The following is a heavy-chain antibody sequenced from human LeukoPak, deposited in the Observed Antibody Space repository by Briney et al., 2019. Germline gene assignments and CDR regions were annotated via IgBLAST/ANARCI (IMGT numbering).Heavy chain of an antibody. CDR1: GGSISRYY. V-gene: IGHV4-59*01. D-gene: IGHD1/OR15-1a*01. CDR2: IYYIGSP. J-gene: IGHJ4*02. Sequence: PSETLSLICTVSGGSISRYYWSWIRQTPGKGLEWIGYIYYIGSPNYNPSLTSRVTISVDTSKSQFSLKLSSVTAADTAVYYCARGRNWNNMPYYFDYWGQGTLVTVSS. CDR3: ARGRNWNNMPYYFDY.